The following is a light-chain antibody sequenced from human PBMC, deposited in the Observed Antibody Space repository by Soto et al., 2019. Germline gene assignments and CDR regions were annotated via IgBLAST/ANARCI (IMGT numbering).Light chain of an antibody. V-gene: IGKV1-5*01. Sequence: DIQMTQSPSTLSASVGDRVTITCRASQSISSWLAWYQQKPGKAPKLLIYDASSLESGVPSRFSGSESGSKFTLTISSLQPDDFATYYCQQYNSYSWTFGQGTKVEIK. CDR1: QSISSW. CDR2: DAS. J-gene: IGKJ1*01. CDR3: QQYNSYSWT.